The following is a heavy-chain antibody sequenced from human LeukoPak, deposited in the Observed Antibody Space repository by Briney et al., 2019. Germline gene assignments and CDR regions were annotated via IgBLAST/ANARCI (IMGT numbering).Heavy chain of an antibody. CDR2: INTDGTGT. CDR1: GFTFSRYW. V-gene: IGHV3-74*01. J-gene: IGHJ6*02. CDR3: ARSHYYDSGGYYYYYYGMDV. D-gene: IGHD3-22*01. Sequence: GGSLRLSCAASGFTFSRYWMHWVRQAPGKGLVWVSRINTDGTGTTYADSVKGRFTISRDNAKNTLYVQMNSLRAEDTAVYYCARSHYYDSGGYYYYYYGMDVWGQGTTVTVSS.